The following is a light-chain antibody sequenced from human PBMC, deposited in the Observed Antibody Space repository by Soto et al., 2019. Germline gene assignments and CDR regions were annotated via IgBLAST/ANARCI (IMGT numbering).Light chain of an antibody. V-gene: IGLV2-14*01. CDR1: SSDVGLYDY. J-gene: IGLJ1*01. CDR3: SSYTRDSSYV. CDR2: AVS. Sequence: QSVLTQPASVSGSPGQSITISCTGTSSDVGLYDYVSWYQQHPGKAPQLMIYAVSNRPSGVSNRFSASKSGNTASLFISGLQAEDEADYYCSSYTRDSSYVFGSGTKLTV.